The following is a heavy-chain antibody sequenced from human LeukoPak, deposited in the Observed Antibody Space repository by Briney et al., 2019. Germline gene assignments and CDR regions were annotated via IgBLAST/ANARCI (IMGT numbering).Heavy chain of an antibody. D-gene: IGHD6-13*01. CDR3: ARERVRQQLVYYYYGMDV. J-gene: IGHJ6*02. V-gene: IGHV1-2*02. CDR1: GYTFTGYY. Sequence: GASVKVSCKASGYTFTGYYMHWVRQAPGRGLEWMGWINPNSGGTNYAQKFQGRVTMTRDTSISTAYMELSRLRSDDTAVYYCARERVRQQLVYYYYGMDVWGQGTTVTVSS. CDR2: INPNSGGT.